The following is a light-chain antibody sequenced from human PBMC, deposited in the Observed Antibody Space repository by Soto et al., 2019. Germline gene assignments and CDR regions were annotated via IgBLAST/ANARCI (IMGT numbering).Light chain of an antibody. J-gene: IGKJ1*01. CDR1: QSVLYSSNNKNY. CDR2: WAS. V-gene: IGKV4-1*01. CDR3: QQYYSTPRT. Sequence: DIVMTQSPDSLAVSLGERATINCKSSQSVLYSSNNKNYLAWYQQKPGQPPKLLIYWASTRESGVPDRFSGSGSGTDFTLTISSGQAEDVAVYYCQQYYSTPRTFGQGTKVEIK.